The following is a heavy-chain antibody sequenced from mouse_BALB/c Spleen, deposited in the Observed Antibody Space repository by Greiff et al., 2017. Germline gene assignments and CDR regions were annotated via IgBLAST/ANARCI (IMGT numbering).Heavy chain of an antibody. V-gene: IGHV2-2*02. CDR1: GFSLTSYG. CDR2: IWSGGST. CDR3: ARRGNYVAMDY. J-gene: IGHJ4*01. D-gene: IGHD2-1*01. Sequence: VQGVESGPGLVAPSQSLSITCTVSGFSLTSYGVHWVRQSPGKGLEWLGVIWSGGSTDYNAAFISRLSISKDNSKSQVFFKMNSLQANDTAIYYCARRGNYVAMDYWGQGTSVTVSS.